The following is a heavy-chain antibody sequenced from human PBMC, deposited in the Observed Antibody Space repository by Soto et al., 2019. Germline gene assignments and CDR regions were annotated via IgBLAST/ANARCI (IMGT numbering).Heavy chain of an antibody. CDR1: GFTFSSYA. V-gene: IGHV3-23*01. Sequence: EVQLLESGGGLVQPGGSLRLSCAASGFTFSSYAMSWVRQAPGKGLEWVSAISGSGGSTYYADSVKGRFTISRDNSKNTLYLQMNSLRAEDTAVYYCANSKWLVLEFDYWGQGTLVTVSS. CDR2: ISGSGGST. J-gene: IGHJ4*02. CDR3: ANSKWLVLEFDY. D-gene: IGHD6-19*01.